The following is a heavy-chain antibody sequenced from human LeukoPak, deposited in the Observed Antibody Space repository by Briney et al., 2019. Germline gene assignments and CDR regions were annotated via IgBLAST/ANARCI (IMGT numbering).Heavy chain of an antibody. CDR1: AFTFSSYA. D-gene: IGHD4-17*01. Sequence: PGGSLRLSCAASAFTFSSYAMSWVRQAPGKGLEWVSAVSGSGGNTYYADSVKGRFTISRDNSKNTLYLQMNSLRAEDTAEYYCXKTLRESXXREYFDLWGRGTLVTVSS. CDR3: XKTLRESXXREYFDL. J-gene: IGHJ2*01. CDR2: VSGSGGNT. V-gene: IGHV3-23*01.